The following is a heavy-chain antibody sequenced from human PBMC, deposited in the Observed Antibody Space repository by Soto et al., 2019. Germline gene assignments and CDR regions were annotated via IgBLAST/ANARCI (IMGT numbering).Heavy chain of an antibody. CDR2: IYTSGST. D-gene: IGHD6-13*01. Sequence: PSETLSLTCTVSGTSISSYYWSWIRQPAGKGLEWIGRIYTSGSTNYNPSLKSRVTMSVDTSKNQFSLKLSSVTAADTAVYYCARQQLASYYYYGMDVWGQGTTVTVSS. V-gene: IGHV4-4*07. CDR3: ARQQLASYYYYGMDV. CDR1: GTSISSYY. J-gene: IGHJ6*02.